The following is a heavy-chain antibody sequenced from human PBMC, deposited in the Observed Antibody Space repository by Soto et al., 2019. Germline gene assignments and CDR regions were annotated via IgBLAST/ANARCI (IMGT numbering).Heavy chain of an antibody. Sequence: PSETLSLTCAVYGGSFSGYYWSWSRQPPGKGLEWIGEINHSGSTNYSPSLKSRVTISVDTSKNQFSLKLSSVTAADTAVYYCARGVYAIPLHRWGQGTLVTVSS. J-gene: IGHJ4*02. CDR3: ARGVYAIPLHR. CDR1: GGSFSGYY. V-gene: IGHV4-34*01. CDR2: INHSGST. D-gene: IGHD2-8*01.